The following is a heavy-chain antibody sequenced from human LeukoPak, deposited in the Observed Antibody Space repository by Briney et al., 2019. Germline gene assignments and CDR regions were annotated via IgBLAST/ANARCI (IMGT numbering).Heavy chain of an antibody. J-gene: IGHJ4*02. CDR2: INPNSGGT. CDR1: GYTFTGYY. D-gene: IGHD6-6*01. Sequence: ASVKVSCKASGYTFTGYYMHWVRQAPGQGLEWMGRINPNSGGTNYAQKFQGRVTMTRDTSISTAYMELSRLRSEDTAVYYCARAYSTSSPFDYWGQGTLVTVSS. V-gene: IGHV1-2*06. CDR3: ARAYSTSSPFDY.